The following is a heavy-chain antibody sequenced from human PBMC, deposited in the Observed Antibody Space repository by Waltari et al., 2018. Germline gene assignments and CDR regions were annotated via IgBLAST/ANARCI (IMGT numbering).Heavy chain of an antibody. V-gene: IGHV4-39*01. Sequence: QLQLQESGPGLVEPSGTLSLTCTVAGGSISSSGSYWGWIRQPPGKGLEWIGSISYSGITAYNASLLTPLTICLATSKNLFSLKLTSVIAVEAAVFYCARFSKSANWIDPWGQGTLVTVSS. CDR1: GGSISSSGSY. D-gene: IGHD3-3*02. CDR3: ARFSKSANWIDP. CDR2: ISYSGIT. J-gene: IGHJ5*02.